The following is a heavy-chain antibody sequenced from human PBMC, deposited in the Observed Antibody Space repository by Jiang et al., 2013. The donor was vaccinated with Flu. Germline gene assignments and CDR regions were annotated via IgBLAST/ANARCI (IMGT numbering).Heavy chain of an antibody. D-gene: IGHD2-2*01. V-gene: IGHV3-23*01. CDR3: AKGDIVVVPAATAEYFQH. CDR2: ISGSGGST. CDR1: TFSSYA. Sequence: TFSSYAMSWVRQAPGKGLEWVSAISGSGGSTYYADSVKGRFTISRDNSKNTLYLQMNSLRAEDTAVYYCAKGDIVVVPAATAEYFQHWGQGTLVTVSS. J-gene: IGHJ1*01.